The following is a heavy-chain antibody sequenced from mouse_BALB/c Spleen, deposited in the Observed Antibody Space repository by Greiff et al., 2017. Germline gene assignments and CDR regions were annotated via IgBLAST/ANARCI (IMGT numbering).Heavy chain of an antibody. J-gene: IGHJ3*01. D-gene: IGHD3-2*01. CDR2: INPYNDGT. Sequence: VQLQQSGPELVKPGASVKMSCKASGYTFTSYVMHWVKQRPGQGLEWIGYINPYNDGTKYNEKFKGKATLTSDKSSSTAYMELSSLTSEDSAVYYCAREETARVSPWFAYWGQGTLVTVSA. CDR1: GYTFTSYV. V-gene: IGHV1-14*01. CDR3: AREETARVSPWFAY.